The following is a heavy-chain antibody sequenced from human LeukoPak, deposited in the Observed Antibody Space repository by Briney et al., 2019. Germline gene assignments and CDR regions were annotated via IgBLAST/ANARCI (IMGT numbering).Heavy chain of an antibody. CDR1: GFSFSTYD. CDR2: LGTNGDA. CDR3: AREWRGIASHFHGMDV. Sequence: GGSLRLSCVASGFSFSTYDMYWVRQAAGRGLEWVSALGTNGDAYYLGSVRGRFTISRENVKNSLYLQMNSLGVEDTAVYYCAREWRGIASHFHGMDVWGQGTTVTVSS. V-gene: IGHV3-13*01. D-gene: IGHD6-6*01. J-gene: IGHJ6*02.